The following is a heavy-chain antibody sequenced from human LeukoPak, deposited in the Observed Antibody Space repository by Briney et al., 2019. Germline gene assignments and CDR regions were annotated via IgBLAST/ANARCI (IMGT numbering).Heavy chain of an antibody. CDR3: ARDLPWRDWCDP. V-gene: IGHV4-4*07. J-gene: IGHJ5*02. Sequence: PSETLSLTCTVSGGSISSYYWSWIRQAAGKGLEWIGRIHTSGNTNYNTSLKSRVTISVDKSKNQFSLKLSSVTAADTAVYYCARDLPWRDWCDPWGQGTLVTVSS. CDR2: IHTSGNT. D-gene: IGHD1-1*01. CDR1: GGSISSYY.